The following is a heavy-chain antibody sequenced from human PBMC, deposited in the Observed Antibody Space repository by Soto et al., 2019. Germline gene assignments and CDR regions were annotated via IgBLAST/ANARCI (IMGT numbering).Heavy chain of an antibody. J-gene: IGHJ6*02. CDR2: ISTGSSTI. V-gene: IGHV3-48*03. Sequence: PGGSLRLSCRASGFTLSDYEMHWVRQAPGKGLEWVSYISTGSSTIYYADSVKGRFTISRDNAKNSLFLEMNSLRPEDTAVYYCARVRAGAANGYYGMDVWGQGTTVTVSS. CDR1: GFTLSDYE. CDR3: ARVRAGAANGYYGMDV. D-gene: IGHD1-26*01.